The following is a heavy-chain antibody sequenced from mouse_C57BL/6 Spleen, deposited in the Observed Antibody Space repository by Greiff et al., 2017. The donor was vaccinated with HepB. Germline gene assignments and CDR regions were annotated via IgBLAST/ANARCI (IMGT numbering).Heavy chain of an antibody. CDR1: GFTFSSYA. V-gene: IGHV5-9-1*02. Sequence: EVKLVESGEGLVKPGGSLKLSCAASGFTFSSYAMSWVRQTPEKRLEWVAYISSGGDYIYYADTVKGRFTISRDNARNTLYLQMSSLKSEDTAMYYCTRENGYYYFDYWGQGTTLTVSS. CDR2: ISSGGDYI. CDR3: TRENGYYYFDY. D-gene: IGHD2-3*01. J-gene: IGHJ2*01.